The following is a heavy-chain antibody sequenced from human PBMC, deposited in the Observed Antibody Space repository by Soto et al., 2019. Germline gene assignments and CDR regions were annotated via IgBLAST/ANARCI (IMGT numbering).Heavy chain of an antibody. V-gene: IGHV4-39*01. CDR1: GGSISSSLYY. Sequence: QLQLQESGPGLVKPSETLSLTCAVSGGSISSSLYYWGWVRQPPGKGLEWIGSIYYTGSTYYNPSLRSRVSISVVTSKNQFSLRLRSVTAADTAVYYCARPIHTGSFSPFDSWGQGALVSVSS. CDR2: IYYTGST. D-gene: IGHD1-26*01. J-gene: IGHJ4*02. CDR3: ARPIHTGSFSPFDS.